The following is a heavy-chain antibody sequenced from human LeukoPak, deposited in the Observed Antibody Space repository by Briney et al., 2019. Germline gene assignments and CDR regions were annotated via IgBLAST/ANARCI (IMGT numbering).Heavy chain of an antibody. CDR1: GFTVSSNY. J-gene: IGHJ4*02. CDR3: ARGPATGYFDY. D-gene: IGHD3-10*01. V-gene: IGHV3-53*01. Sequence: PGGSLRLSCAASGFTVSSNYMSWVRQAPGKGLEWVSVIYSGGSTYYADSVKGRFTISRDNSKNTLYLQMNSLRAEYTAVYYCARGPATGYFDYWGQGTLVTVSS. CDR2: IYSGGST.